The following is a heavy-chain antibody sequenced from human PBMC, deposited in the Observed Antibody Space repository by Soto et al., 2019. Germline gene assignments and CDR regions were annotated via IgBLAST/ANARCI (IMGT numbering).Heavy chain of an antibody. CDR2: VISASGSV. V-gene: IGHV1-69*06. D-gene: IGHD5-18*01. CDR3: ARWGSRDAYNYVLNQ. CDR1: GRIFSSFP. Sequence: QVPVVQSGAEVKKPGSSVEISCKASGRIFSSFPTSWVRQVPGQGLEWMGGVISASGSVTYAPKFQGRVTMTAVNSAGIGYMELTSLTSEDTAIYYCARWGSRDAYNYVLNQWGPGTMVTVSS. J-gene: IGHJ1*01.